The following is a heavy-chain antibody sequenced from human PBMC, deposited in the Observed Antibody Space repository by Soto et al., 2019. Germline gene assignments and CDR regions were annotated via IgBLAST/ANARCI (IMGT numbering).Heavy chain of an antibody. V-gene: IGHV1-2*02. CDR2: INPNSGGT. CDR3: ARPRLIRGNYSSFDY. J-gene: IGHJ4*02. CDR1: GYTFTGYY. Sequence: QVQLVQSGAEVKKPGASVKVYCKASGYTFTGYYMHWVRQAPGQGLEWMGWINPNSGGTNYAQKFQGRVTMTRDTSISTAYMELSRLRSDDTAVYYCARPRLIRGNYSSFDYWGQGTLVTVSS. D-gene: IGHD1-7*01.